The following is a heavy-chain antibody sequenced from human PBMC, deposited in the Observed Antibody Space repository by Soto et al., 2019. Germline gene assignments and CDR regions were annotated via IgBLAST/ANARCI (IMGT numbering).Heavy chain of an antibody. CDR2: IHYSGSI. CDR3: AKDLTHWEYSSSRYYYGMDV. D-gene: IGHD6-6*01. J-gene: IGHJ6*02. V-gene: IGHV4-30-4*01. CDR1: GGSISTDHYH. Sequence: SETLSLTCTVSGGSISTDHYHWTWIRQAPGKGLEWIGYIHYSGSIQFNPSLQSRVSMSVDTSKNLFSLRLSSVTAADTAVYYCAKDLTHWEYSSSRYYYGMDVWGQGTTVTVSS.